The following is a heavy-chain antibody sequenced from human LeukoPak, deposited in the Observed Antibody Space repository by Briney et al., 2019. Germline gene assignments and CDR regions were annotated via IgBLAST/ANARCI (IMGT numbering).Heavy chain of an antibody. D-gene: IGHD6-6*01. V-gene: IGHV4-34*01. CDR1: GGSFSGYY. Sequence: KTSETLSLTCAVYGGSFSGYYWIWLRQPPGKGLEWIGEINHSGSTNYTPSLKSRVTISVDTSKNQFSLKLSSVTAADTAVYYCARTRARHYGMDVWGQGTTVTVSS. CDR3: ARTRARHYGMDV. J-gene: IGHJ6*02. CDR2: INHSGST.